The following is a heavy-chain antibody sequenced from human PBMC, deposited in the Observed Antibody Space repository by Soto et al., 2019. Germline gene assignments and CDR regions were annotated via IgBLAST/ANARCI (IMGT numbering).Heavy chain of an antibody. Sequence: PGGSLRLSCAASGFTVSGNYMSWVRQAPGKGLEWMGWINAGNGNTKYSQKFQGRVTITRDTSASTAYMELSSLRSEDTAVYYCARDQRGYSYGYWGQGTLVTVSS. CDR3: ARDQRGYSYGY. J-gene: IGHJ4*02. V-gene: IGHV1-3*01. D-gene: IGHD5-18*01. CDR1: GFTVSGNY. CDR2: INAGNGNT.